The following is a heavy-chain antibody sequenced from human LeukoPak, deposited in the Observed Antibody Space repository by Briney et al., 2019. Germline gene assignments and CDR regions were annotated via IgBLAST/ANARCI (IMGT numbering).Heavy chain of an antibody. CDR2: IQPDGSEK. Sequence: GGSLRLSCAASGFIFGSNWMNWVRQAPGKGLEWVANIQPDGSEKYYVDSVKGRFTISRDNAKNSLYLQMNSLRAEDTAVYYCARAFRSAFDIWGQGTMVTVSS. CDR1: GFIFGSNW. V-gene: IGHV3-7*01. CDR3: ARAFRSAFDI. J-gene: IGHJ3*02. D-gene: IGHD3-3*02.